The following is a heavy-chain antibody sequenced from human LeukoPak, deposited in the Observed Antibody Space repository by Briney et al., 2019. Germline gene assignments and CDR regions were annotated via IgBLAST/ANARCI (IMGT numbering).Heavy chain of an antibody. CDR3: ARLLDNDSSGDPDTFDM. J-gene: IGHJ3*02. CDR1: DGSISRHC. CDR2: IYYSGRT. V-gene: IGHV4-59*11. Sequence: TASETLSLACTVSDGSISRHCWSWIRQPPGKELEWIGYIYYSGRTKWNPSLQSRVTVSLDTSENNFSLKLISVTAADTAVYYCARLLDNDSSGDPDTFDMWGQGTVVTVSS. D-gene: IGHD3-22*01.